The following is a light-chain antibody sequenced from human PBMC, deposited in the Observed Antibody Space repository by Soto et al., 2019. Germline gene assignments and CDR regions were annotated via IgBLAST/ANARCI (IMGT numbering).Light chain of an antibody. CDR2: DVS. CDR1: SSDVGGYDY. Sequence: QSALTQPASVSGSPGQSITMSCTGTSSDVGGYDYVSWYQQHPGKAPKLMIYDVSNRPSGVSDRFSGSKFGNTASLTISGLQAEDEADYYCSSYTSSSLHVFGTGTKLTVL. V-gene: IGLV2-14*01. CDR3: SSYTSSSLHV. J-gene: IGLJ1*01.